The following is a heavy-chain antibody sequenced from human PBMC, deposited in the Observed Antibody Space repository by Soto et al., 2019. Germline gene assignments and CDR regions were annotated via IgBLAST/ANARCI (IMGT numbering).Heavy chain of an antibody. Sequence: ASVKVSCKASGYTLRTYRLHWVRQAPGQRFEWMGWIDAGNGNRKYSQKFQGTVTITTDTSANTAYMEVSSLRSEDTAVYYCAREGSTYDSTFDYWGQGTLVTVSS. J-gene: IGHJ4*02. CDR2: IDAGNGNR. V-gene: IGHV1-3*01. CDR1: GYTLRTYR. CDR3: AREGSTYDSTFDY. D-gene: IGHD3-16*01.